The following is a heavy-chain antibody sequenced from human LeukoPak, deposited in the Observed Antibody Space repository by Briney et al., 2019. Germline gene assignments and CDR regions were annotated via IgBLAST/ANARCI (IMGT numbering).Heavy chain of an antibody. CDR3: ARGSIAVAGTGNWFDP. D-gene: IGHD6-19*01. J-gene: IGHJ5*02. Sequence: PSETLSLTCTVSGGSISSYYWSWIRQPPGKGLEWIGYIYHSGSTNYNPSLKSRVSISVDRSKNQFSLKLSSVTAADTAVYYCARGSIAVAGTGNWFDPWGQGTLVTVSS. CDR1: GGSISSYY. CDR2: IYHSGST. V-gene: IGHV4-59*12.